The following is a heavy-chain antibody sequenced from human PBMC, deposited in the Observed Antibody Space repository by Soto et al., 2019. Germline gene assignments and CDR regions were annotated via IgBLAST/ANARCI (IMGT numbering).Heavy chain of an antibody. J-gene: IGHJ6*02. CDR1: GYTFTSYY. V-gene: IGHV1-46*01. CDR3: ARDLGYCTNGVCYAPYYYYYGMDV. Sequence: ASVKVSCKASGYTFTSYYIHWVRQAPGQGLEWMGVINPSGGSTTRAQKFQGRVTMTRGTPTSTVYMELSSLRSEDTAVYYCARDLGYCTNGVCYAPYYYYYGMDVWG. D-gene: IGHD2-8*01. CDR2: INPSGGST.